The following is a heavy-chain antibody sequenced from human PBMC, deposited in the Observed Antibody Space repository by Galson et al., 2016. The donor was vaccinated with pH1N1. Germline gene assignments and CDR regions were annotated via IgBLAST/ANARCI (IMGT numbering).Heavy chain of an antibody. J-gene: IGHJ5*02. D-gene: IGHD6-13*01. CDR3: ARDRPLATAGFINWGHWFDP. CDR1: GGSINSHY. CDR2: SYYIGSP. Sequence: ETLSLTCTVSGGSINSHYWSWVRQSPGKGLEWIGYSYYIGSPNYNPSLGSRVSMSFATSNNQFSLNLPSMTAADTAVYYCARDRPLATAGFINWGHWFDPWGQGILVTVSS. V-gene: IGHV4-59*11.